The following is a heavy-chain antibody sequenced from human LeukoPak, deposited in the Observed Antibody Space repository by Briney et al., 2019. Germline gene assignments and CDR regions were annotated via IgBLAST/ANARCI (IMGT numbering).Heavy chain of an antibody. CDR3: GRGLRGYSCYETYNWFDP. J-gene: IGHJ5*02. Sequence: SQTLSLTCTVSGGSISSGGYSWSWIRQPPGKGLEWIGYIYHSGSTYYNPSLKSRVTISVDRSKNQFSLKLSPVAAADTAVYYCGRGLRGYSCYETYNWFDPWGQGTLVTVSS. CDR1: GGSISSGGYS. CDR2: IYHSGST. D-gene: IGHD5-12*01. V-gene: IGHV4-30-2*01.